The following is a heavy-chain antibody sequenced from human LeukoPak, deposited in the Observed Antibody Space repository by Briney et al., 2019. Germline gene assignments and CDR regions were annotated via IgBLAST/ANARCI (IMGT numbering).Heavy chain of an antibody. Sequence: PGGSLRLSCAASGFTFSSYSMNWVRQAPGKGLEWVSSISISSSYIYYADSVKGRFTISRDNAKNSLYLQMNSLRAEDTAVYYCARRSGSPPDVFDIWGQGTMVTVSS. V-gene: IGHV3-21*01. CDR3: ARRSGSPPDVFDI. D-gene: IGHD1-26*01. J-gene: IGHJ3*02. CDR2: ISISSSYI. CDR1: GFTFSSYS.